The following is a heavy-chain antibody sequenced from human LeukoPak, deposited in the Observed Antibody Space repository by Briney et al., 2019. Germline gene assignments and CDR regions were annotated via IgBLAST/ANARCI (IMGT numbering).Heavy chain of an antibody. V-gene: IGHV3-30*02. CDR1: GFTFSTYG. J-gene: IGHJ4*02. Sequence: PGGSLRLSCAASGFTFSTYGMHWVRQAPGKGREWVAFIRYDGSTKYYIDSVKGRFTVSRDNSKSTLFLQMNSLRAEDTAVYYCAKVYSGRYFDYWGQGTLVTVSS. CDR3: AKVYSGRYFDY. D-gene: IGHD2-21*01. CDR2: IRYDGSTK.